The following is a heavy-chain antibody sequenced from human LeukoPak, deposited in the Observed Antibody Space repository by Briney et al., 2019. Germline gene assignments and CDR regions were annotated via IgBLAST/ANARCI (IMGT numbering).Heavy chain of an antibody. CDR2: ISSSSSTI. CDR1: GFTFSSYS. J-gene: IGHJ3*02. D-gene: IGHD3-10*01. Sequence: GGSLRLSCAASGFTFSSYSMNWVRQAPGKGLEWVSYISSSSSTIYYADSVKGRFTISRDNAKNSLYLQMNSLRAEDTAVYYCAREGKRGRNAFDIWGQGTMVTVSS. V-gene: IGHV3-48*01. CDR3: AREGKRGRNAFDI.